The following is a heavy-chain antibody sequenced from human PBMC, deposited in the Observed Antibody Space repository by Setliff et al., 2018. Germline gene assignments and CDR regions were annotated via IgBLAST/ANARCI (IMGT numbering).Heavy chain of an antibody. D-gene: IGHD4-17*01. Sequence: SETLSLTCTVSRGSINSHYWSWIRQPAGKGLEWIGHIYTSGSTNYNPSLKSRVTISVDTSKNQFSLKLSSVTAADTAVYYCARPHDYGDYSLYVWGKGTTVTVSS. J-gene: IGHJ6*04. CDR3: ARPHDYGDYSLYV. CDR1: RGSINSHY. CDR2: IYTSGST. V-gene: IGHV4-4*07.